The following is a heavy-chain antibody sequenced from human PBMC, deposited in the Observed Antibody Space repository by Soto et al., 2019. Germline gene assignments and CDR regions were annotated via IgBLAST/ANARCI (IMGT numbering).Heavy chain of an antibody. J-gene: IGHJ4*02. CDR3: ARVVGPDDY. D-gene: IGHD1-26*01. V-gene: IGHV3-21*01. Sequence: EVQLVESGGGLVKPGGSLRLSCAASGFTFSSYSMNWVRQAPGKGLEWGSSISSSSSYIYYADSVKGRFTISRDNAKNSQYLQRNSLRAQDTAVYYCARVVGPDDYWGQGTLVTVAS. CDR2: ISSSSSYI. CDR1: GFTFSSYS.